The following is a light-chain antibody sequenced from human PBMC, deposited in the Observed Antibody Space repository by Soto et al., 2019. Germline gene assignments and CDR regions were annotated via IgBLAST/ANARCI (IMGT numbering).Light chain of an antibody. CDR2: GAS. J-gene: IGKJ2*01. CDR1: QSIRDN. V-gene: IGKV3-15*01. Sequence: EIVMTQSPATLSVSPGERAIVSCRASQSIRDNLAWYQQTPGRAPRLLIYGASIRATGVPARFSGSGSGTEFTLTISSLQSEDFAVYYCQQYDYWPPYTFGQGTRWRSN. CDR3: QQYDYWPPYT.